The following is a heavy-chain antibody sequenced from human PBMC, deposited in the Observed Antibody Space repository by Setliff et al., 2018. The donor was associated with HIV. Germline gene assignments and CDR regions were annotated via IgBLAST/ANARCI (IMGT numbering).Heavy chain of an antibody. D-gene: IGHD6-13*01. CDR2: IYHSGST. J-gene: IGHJ4*02. V-gene: IGHV4-4*02. Sequence: PSETLSLTCAVSGDSISSSNWWNWVRQPPGQGLEWNGEIYHSGSTNYNPSLKSRVTISVDKSKNPFSLNLTSVTAADTAVYYCASAVGSSSWLRALDYWGQGTLVTVPQ. CDR3: ASAVGSSSWLRALDY. CDR1: GDSISSSNW.